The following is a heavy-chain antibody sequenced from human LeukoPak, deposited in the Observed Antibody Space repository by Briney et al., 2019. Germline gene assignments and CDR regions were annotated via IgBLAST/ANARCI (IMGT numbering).Heavy chain of an antibody. CDR1: GFTFSSYE. CDR3: ARDSSSWYLD. D-gene: IGHD6-13*01. CDR2: ISSSGSTI. J-gene: IGHJ4*02. V-gene: IGHV3-48*03. Sequence: PGGSLRLSCAASGFTFSSYEMNWVCQAPGKGLEWVSYISSSGSTIYYADSVKGRFTISRDNAKNSLYLQMNSLRAEDTAVYYCARDSSSWYLDWGQGTLVTVSS.